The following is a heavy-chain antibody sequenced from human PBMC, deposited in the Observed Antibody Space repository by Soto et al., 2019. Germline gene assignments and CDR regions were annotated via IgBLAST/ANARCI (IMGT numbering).Heavy chain of an antibody. V-gene: IGHV4-39*01. CDR3: ARHVIAARPYYYYYYMDV. CDR2: IYYSGST. Sequence: TSETLSLTCTVSGGSISSSSYYWGWIRQPPGKGLEWIGSIYYSGSTYYNPSLKSRVTISVDTSKNQFSLKLSSVTAADTVVYYCARHVIAARPYYYYYYMDVWGKGTTVTVSS. D-gene: IGHD6-6*01. J-gene: IGHJ6*03. CDR1: GGSISSSSYY.